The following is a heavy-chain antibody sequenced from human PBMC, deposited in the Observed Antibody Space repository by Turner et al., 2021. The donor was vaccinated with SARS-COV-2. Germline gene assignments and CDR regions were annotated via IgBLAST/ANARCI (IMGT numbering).Heavy chain of an antibody. Sequence: QVQLVESGGGVVQPGRSLRLSCAAPGFPFSRYGMHWVRQAPGKGLEWVAVIWYDGSNKYYADSVRGRFTISRDNSKNTLYLQMNSLRAEDTAVYYCARDDLDPDYGFHFDYWGQGTLVTVSS. V-gene: IGHV3-33*01. CDR1: GFPFSRYG. D-gene: IGHD4-17*01. CDR3: ARDDLDPDYGFHFDY. J-gene: IGHJ4*02. CDR2: IWYDGSNK.